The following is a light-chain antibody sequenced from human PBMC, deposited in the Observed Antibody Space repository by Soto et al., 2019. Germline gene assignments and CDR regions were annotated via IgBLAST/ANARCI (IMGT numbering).Light chain of an antibody. CDR1: QSISSD. V-gene: IGKV3-15*01. Sequence: EIVMTQSPATLSVSPGERATLSCRASQSISSDLAWYQQKPGQAPRLLMFGASTRATRIPARFSGSGSGTEFTLTINSLQSEDFAVYYCQQYYNWPRTFGQGTKVEIK. CDR3: QQYYNWPRT. J-gene: IGKJ1*01. CDR2: GAS.